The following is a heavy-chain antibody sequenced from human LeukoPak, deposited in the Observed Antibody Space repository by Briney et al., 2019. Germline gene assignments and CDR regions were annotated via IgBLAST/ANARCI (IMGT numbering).Heavy chain of an antibody. CDR2: ISGSGGST. J-gene: IGHJ5*02. Sequence: PGGSLRLSCAASGFTFSSYAMSWVRQAPGKGLEWVSIISGSGGSTYYADSVKGRFTISRDNSKNTLYLQMNSLRAEDTAVYYCANAYYYGSGSPDPWGQGTLVTVSS. V-gene: IGHV3-23*01. CDR3: ANAYYYGSGSPDP. CDR1: GFTFSSYA. D-gene: IGHD3-10*01.